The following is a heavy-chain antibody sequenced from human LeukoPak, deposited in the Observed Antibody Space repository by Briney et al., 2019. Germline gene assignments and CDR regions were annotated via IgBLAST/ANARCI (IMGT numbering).Heavy chain of an antibody. V-gene: IGHV3-11*04. J-gene: IGHJ4*02. Sequence: GGSLRLSCAASGFTFSDYYMSWIRQAPGKGLEWVSYISSSGSTIYYADSVKGRFTISRDNSKNTLYLQMNSLRAEDTAVYYCARAPREWLLGYYFDYWGQGTLVTVSS. CDR3: ARAPREWLLGYYFDY. D-gene: IGHD3-3*01. CDR1: GFTFSDYY. CDR2: ISSSGSTI.